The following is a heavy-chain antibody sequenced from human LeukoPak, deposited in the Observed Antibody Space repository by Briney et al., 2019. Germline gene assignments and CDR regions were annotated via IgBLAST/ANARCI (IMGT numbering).Heavy chain of an antibody. CDR3: AGTTEGGYTYGYFYYYYMDV. J-gene: IGHJ6*03. Sequence: SETLSLTCTVSGGSISSTSYYWGWIRQPPGKGLEWIASIYYSGSTNYNPSLKSRVTISVDTSKNQFSLKLTSVTAADTAVYYCAGTTEGGYTYGYFYYYYMDVWGKGTTVTISS. CDR1: GGSISSTSYY. CDR2: IYYSGST. V-gene: IGHV4-39*07. D-gene: IGHD5-18*01.